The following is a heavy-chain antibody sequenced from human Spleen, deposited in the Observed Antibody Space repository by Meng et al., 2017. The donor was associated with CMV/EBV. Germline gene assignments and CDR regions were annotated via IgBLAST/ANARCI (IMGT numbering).Heavy chain of an antibody. J-gene: IGHJ4*02. D-gene: IGHD2-2*01. CDR2: IYYSGST. CDR3: ARGRLGVVPAAIFRGDPRGARPTFWDY. Sequence: SETLSLTCTVSGGSISSSSYYWGWIRQPPGKGLERIGSIYYSGSTYYNPSLKSRVTISVDTSKNQFSLKLSSVTAADTAVYYCARGRLGVVPAAIFRGDPRGARPTFWDYWGQGTLVTVSS. CDR1: GGSISSSSYY. V-gene: IGHV4-39*07.